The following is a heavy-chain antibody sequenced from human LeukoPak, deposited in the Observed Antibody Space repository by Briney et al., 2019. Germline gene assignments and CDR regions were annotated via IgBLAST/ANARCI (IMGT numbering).Heavy chain of an antibody. Sequence: SETLSLTCTVSGGSISSGSYYWSWIRQPAGKGLEWIGRIYTSGSTNYNPSLKSRVTISVDTSKNQFSLKLSSVTAADTAVYYCARAGARGVRRGIDAFDIWGQGTMVTVSS. CDR3: ARAGARGVRRGIDAFDI. J-gene: IGHJ3*02. V-gene: IGHV4-61*02. CDR2: IYTSGST. CDR1: GGSISSGSYY. D-gene: IGHD3-10*01.